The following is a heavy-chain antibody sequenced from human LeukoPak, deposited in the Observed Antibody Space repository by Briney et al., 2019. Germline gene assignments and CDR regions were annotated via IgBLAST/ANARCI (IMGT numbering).Heavy chain of an antibody. CDR1: GFTLSSYW. CDR2: IYSGGST. Sequence: GGSLRLSCAASGFTLSSYWMHWVRQAPGKGLEWVSVIYSGGSTYYADSVKGRFTISRDNSKNTLYLQMNSLRAEDTAVYYCARDQYSSSWYGTDYWGQGTLVTVSS. CDR3: ARDQYSSSWYGTDY. V-gene: IGHV3-66*01. D-gene: IGHD6-13*01. J-gene: IGHJ4*02.